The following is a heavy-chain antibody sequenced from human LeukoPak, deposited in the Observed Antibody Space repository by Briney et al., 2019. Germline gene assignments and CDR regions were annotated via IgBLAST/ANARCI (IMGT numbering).Heavy chain of an antibody. D-gene: IGHD5-18*01. CDR1: GGTFSSYA. Sequence: SVKASCKASGGTFSSYAISWVRQAPGQGLEWMGGIIPIFGTANYAQKFQGRVTITADESTSTAYMELSSLRSEDTAVYYCARDWGYSYGFNYFDYWGQGTLVTVSS. J-gene: IGHJ4*02. V-gene: IGHV1-69*13. CDR3: ARDWGYSYGFNYFDY. CDR2: IIPIFGTA.